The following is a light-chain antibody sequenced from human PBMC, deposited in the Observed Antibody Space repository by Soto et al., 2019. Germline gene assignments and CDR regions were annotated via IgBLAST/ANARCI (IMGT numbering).Light chain of an antibody. Sequence: QSALTQPPSAYGSPGQSVSISCTGTSSDVGAYKYVSWYQQDPGKAPKLMIYEVSRRPSGVPDRFSGSKSGNTASLTVSGLQAEDEADYYCTSYAGSNIWVFGGGTTVTVL. CDR3: TSYAGSNIWV. V-gene: IGLV2-8*01. J-gene: IGLJ3*02. CDR1: SSDVGAYKY. CDR2: EVS.